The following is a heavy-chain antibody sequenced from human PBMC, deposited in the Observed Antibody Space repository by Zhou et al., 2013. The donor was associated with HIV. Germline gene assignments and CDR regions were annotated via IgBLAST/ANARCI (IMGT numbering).Heavy chain of an antibody. D-gene: IGHD3-10*01. Sequence: EVQLVQSGAEVKKPGTTVKVSCKVSGYNFIDFYMHWVRQAPGKGLEWMGLIDPEDGKAMYAERFRGRLTIVADTSIDTAYMELSSLRSEDTAVYYCSNFYGSGSYSYPWGQGTLVTVSS. CDR1: GYNFIDFY. CDR3: SNFYGSGSYSYP. CDR2: IDPEDGKA. J-gene: IGHJ4*01. V-gene: IGHV1-69-2*01.